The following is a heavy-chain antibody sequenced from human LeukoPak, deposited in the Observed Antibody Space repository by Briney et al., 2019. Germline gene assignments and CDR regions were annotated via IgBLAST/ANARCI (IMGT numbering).Heavy chain of an antibody. Sequence: ASVKVSCKASGYTFTSYYMHWVRQAPGQGLEWMGIINPSGGSTSYAQKFQGRVTITADESTSTAYMELSSLRSEDTAVYYCARDLGSRDGYNPPNLYNWGQGTLVTVSS. D-gene: IGHD5-24*01. CDR1: GYTFTSYY. J-gene: IGHJ4*02. CDR3: ARDLGSRDGYNPPNLYN. V-gene: IGHV1-46*01. CDR2: INPSGGST.